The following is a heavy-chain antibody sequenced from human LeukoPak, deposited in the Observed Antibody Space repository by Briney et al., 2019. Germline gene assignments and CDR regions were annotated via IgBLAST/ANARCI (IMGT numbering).Heavy chain of an antibody. CDR2: TSYRSKLHN. V-gene: IGHV6-1*01. CDR3: ARSATVAGRTFDY. J-gene: IGHJ4*02. CDR1: GDSFSSNSAA. D-gene: IGHD6-19*01. Sequence: SQTLSLTCAISGDSFSSNSAAWDWIRQSPERGLEWLGSTSYRSKLHNDYAVSVKGRITINPDTSKNQFSLQLNSVTPEDTAIYYCARSATVAGRTFDYWGQGTLVTVSS.